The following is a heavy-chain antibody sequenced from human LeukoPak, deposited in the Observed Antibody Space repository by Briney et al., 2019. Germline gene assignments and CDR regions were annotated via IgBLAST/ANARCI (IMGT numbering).Heavy chain of an antibody. CDR1: GYSFTSYW. D-gene: IGHD3-22*01. V-gene: IGHV5-51*01. J-gene: IGHJ3*02. Sequence: GESLKISCKGSGYSFTSYWIGWVRQMPGKGLEWMGIIYPGDSDTRYSPSSQGQVTISADKSIRTAYLQWSSLKASDTAMYYCARLPYYYDSSGYHNAFDIWGQGTMVTVSS. CDR2: IYPGDSDT. CDR3: ARLPYYYDSSGYHNAFDI.